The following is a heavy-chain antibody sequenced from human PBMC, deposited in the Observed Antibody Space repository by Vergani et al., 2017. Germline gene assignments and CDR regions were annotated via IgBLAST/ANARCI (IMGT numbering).Heavy chain of an antibody. V-gene: IGHV4-59*01. J-gene: IGHJ5*02. CDR3: GRVADFYGLGSRLLDL. CDR2: MYHSGST. CDR1: GGSMSGSY. Sequence: QVRLQESGPGLVKPSETLSLTCSVSGGSMSGSYWSWIRQPPGKELEWIGYMYHSGSTNYNPSLETRVTISGDTSKNQFSLKLNSVTAADTAVYYCGRVADFYGLGSRLLDLLGQGILVTVSS. D-gene: IGHD3-10*01.